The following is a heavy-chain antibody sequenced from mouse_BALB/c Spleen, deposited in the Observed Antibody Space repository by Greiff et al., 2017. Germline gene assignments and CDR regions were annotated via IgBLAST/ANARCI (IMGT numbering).Heavy chain of an antibody. Sequence: EVQLQESGPGLVKPSQSLSLTCTVTGYSITSDYAWNWIRQFPGNKLEWMGYISYSGSTSYNPSLKSRISITRDTSKNQFFLQLNSVTTEDTATYYCAGKEGYYEGYYFDYWGQGTTLTVSS. D-gene: IGHD2-4*01. CDR3: AGKEGYYEGYYFDY. J-gene: IGHJ2*01. CDR1: GYSITSDYA. CDR2: ISYSGST. V-gene: IGHV3-2*02.